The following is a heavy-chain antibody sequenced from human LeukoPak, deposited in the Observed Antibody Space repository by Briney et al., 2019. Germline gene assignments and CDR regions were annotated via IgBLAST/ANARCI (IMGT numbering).Heavy chain of an antibody. CDR3: ASPSIVGAHDAFDI. CDR1: KFAFSSYA. J-gene: IGHJ3*02. CDR2: ISGGGGNT. Sequence: GGSLRLSCAASKFAFSSYAMSWVRQAPGKGLEWVSAISGGGGNTYYADSVKGRFTISRDNSKNTLYLQMNSLRAEDTAVYYCASPSIVGAHDAFDIWGQGTMVTVSS. V-gene: IGHV3-23*01. D-gene: IGHD1-26*01.